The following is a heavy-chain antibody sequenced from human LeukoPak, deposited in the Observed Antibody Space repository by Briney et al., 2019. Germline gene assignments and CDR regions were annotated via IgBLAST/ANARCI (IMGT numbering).Heavy chain of an antibody. CDR3: ARSSGWKYNIDY. J-gene: IGHJ4*02. Sequence: ASVKVSCKASGYTFTGYYMHWVRQAPGQGLEWMGWINHNSGGTNYAQKFQGRVTMTRDTSISTAYMELSRLRSDDTAMYYCARSSGWKYNIDYWGQGTLVTVSS. CDR1: GYTFTGYY. D-gene: IGHD6-19*01. CDR2: INHNSGGT. V-gene: IGHV1-2*02.